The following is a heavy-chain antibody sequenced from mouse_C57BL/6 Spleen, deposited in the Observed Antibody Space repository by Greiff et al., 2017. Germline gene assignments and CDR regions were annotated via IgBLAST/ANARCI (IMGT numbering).Heavy chain of an antibody. D-gene: IGHD2-1*01. Sequence: VQRVESGPELVKPGASVKISCKASGYTFTDYYINWVKQRPGQGLEWIGWIFPGSGSTYYNEKFKGKATLTVDKSSSTAYMLLSSLTSEDSAVYFCARSRGNTGAMDYWGQGTSVTVSS. V-gene: IGHV1-75*01. CDR3: ARSRGNTGAMDY. CDR1: GYTFTDYY. J-gene: IGHJ4*01. CDR2: IFPGSGST.